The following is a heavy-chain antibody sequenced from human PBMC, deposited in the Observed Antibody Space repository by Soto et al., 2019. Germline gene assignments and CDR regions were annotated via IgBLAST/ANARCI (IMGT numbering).Heavy chain of an antibody. V-gene: IGHV3-7*03. CDR2: INQDGSET. D-gene: IGHD5-18*01. Sequence: GGSLRLSCVVSGFSFSTSWMGWVRQAPGNGLEWVATINQDGSETHYVDSVKGRFTISRDSAMNSVSLQMNSLRAEDTAVYYCARDTLWNTAMGVFDHWGQGTLVTVSS. CDR1: GFSFSTSW. J-gene: IGHJ4*02. CDR3: ARDTLWNTAMGVFDH.